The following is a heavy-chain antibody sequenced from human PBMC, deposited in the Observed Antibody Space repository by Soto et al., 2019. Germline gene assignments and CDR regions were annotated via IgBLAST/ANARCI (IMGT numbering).Heavy chain of an antibody. D-gene: IGHD2-2*01. J-gene: IGHJ5*02. Sequence: QVQLVQSGAEVKKPGSSVKVSCKASGGTFSSYAISWVRQAPGQGLEWMGGVIPIFGTPNYAQKFQGRVTITADESTSTAYMELSRLRSEDTAVYYCARDADCSSTSCYGEGANWFDPGAREPWSPSPQ. CDR1: GGTFSSYA. CDR3: ARDADCSSTSCYGEGANWFDP. CDR2: VIPIFGTP. V-gene: IGHV1-69*01.